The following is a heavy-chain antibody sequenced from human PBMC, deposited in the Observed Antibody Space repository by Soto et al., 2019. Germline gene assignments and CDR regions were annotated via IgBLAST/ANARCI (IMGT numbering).Heavy chain of an antibody. CDR2: ISSSSSYI. Sequence: GGSPRLSCAASGFTFSSYSMNWVRQAPGKGLEWVSSISSSSSYIYYADSVKGRFTISRDNAKNSLYLQMNSLRAEDTAVYYCARDLDSAGAFDIWGQGTMVTVSS. D-gene: IGHD3-22*01. J-gene: IGHJ3*02. V-gene: IGHV3-21*01. CDR1: GFTFSSYS. CDR3: ARDLDSAGAFDI.